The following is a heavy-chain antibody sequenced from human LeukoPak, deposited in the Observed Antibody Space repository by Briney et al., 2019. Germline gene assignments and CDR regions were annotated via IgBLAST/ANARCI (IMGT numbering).Heavy chain of an antibody. CDR3: ARDGDYYDSTYYFDY. CDR1: GFTFSSYS. J-gene: IGHJ4*02. Sequence: GRSLRLSCAASGFTFSSYSMHWVRQAPGKGLEWVAVIWYDGSNKYYADSVKGRFTISRDNSKNTLYLQMNSLRAEDTAVYYCARDGDYYDSTYYFDYWGQGTLVTVSS. D-gene: IGHD3-22*01. CDR2: IWYDGSNK. V-gene: IGHV3-33*01.